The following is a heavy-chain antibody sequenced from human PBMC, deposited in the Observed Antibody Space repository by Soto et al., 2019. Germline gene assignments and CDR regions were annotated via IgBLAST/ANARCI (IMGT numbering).Heavy chain of an antibody. Sequence: SETLSLTCSLYSGSLSGYYWSWIRQPPGKGLEWIGEISPSGTTNYSPSLKSRVSISVDTSKNQFSLNLTSLTAADTAVYYCARAPKVSGSAQTRPDFWGQGSLVTVS. CDR2: ISPSGTT. J-gene: IGHJ4*02. CDR3: ARAPKVSGSAQTRPDF. V-gene: IGHV4-34*01. D-gene: IGHD6-6*01. CDR1: SGSLSGYY.